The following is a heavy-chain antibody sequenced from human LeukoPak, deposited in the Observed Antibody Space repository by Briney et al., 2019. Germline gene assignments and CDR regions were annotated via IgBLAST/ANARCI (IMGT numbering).Heavy chain of an antibody. J-gene: IGHJ4*02. CDR2: ISSSSSYI. Sequence: GGSLRLSCAASGFTFSSYRMNWVRQAPGKGLEWVSSISSSSSYIYYADSVKGRFTISRDNAKNSLYLHMDSLRAEDTAVYYCARGAYSSGWAYFDHWGQGTLVTVSS. D-gene: IGHD6-19*01. CDR1: GFTFSSYR. V-gene: IGHV3-21*01. CDR3: ARGAYSSGWAYFDH.